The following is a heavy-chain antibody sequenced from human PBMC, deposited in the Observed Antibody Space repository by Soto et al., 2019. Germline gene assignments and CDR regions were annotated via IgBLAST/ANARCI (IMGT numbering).Heavy chain of an antibody. Sequence: ASVKVSCKGSGYTLTSYVMHWVRQAPGQRLEWMGWINGGNGNTKYSQRFQGRVTITSDISASTVYMELSSLKSEDTAVYYCARGGGDFGVAFNDYWGQGALVTVSS. CDR1: GYTLTSYV. D-gene: IGHD3-3*01. CDR2: INGGNGNT. V-gene: IGHV1-3*01. J-gene: IGHJ4*02. CDR3: ARGGGDFGVAFNDY.